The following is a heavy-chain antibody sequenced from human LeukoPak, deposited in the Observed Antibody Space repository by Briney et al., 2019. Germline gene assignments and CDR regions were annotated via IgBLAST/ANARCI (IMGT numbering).Heavy chain of an antibody. V-gene: IGHV3-9*03. J-gene: IGHJ6*03. Sequence: GGFLRLSCAASGFTFDDYAMHWVRQAPGKGLEWASGISWNSGSIGYADSVKGRFTISRDNAKNSLYLQMNSLRAEDMALYYCAKDMSSGLKKYYYYYMDVWGKGTTVTVSS. D-gene: IGHD3-10*01. CDR3: AKDMSSGLKKYYYYYMDV. CDR2: ISWNSGSI. CDR1: GFTFDDYA.